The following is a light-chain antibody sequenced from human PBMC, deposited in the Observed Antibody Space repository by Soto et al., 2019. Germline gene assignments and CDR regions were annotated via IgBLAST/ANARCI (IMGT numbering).Light chain of an antibody. Sequence: DIQMTQSPSSLSASVGDRVTITCRASQTISDYLNWYQQKPGKAPKLLIYAASNLQSGVPSRFSGSGAGTDFTLTISRLQPEDFATYYCQQSYRTPALTFGGGTRLEI. J-gene: IGKJ5*01. CDR1: QTISDY. CDR2: AAS. V-gene: IGKV1-39*01. CDR3: QQSYRTPALT.